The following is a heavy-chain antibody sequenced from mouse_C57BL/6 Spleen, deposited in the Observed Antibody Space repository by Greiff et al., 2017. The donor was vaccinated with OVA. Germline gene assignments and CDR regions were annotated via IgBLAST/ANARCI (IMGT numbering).Heavy chain of an antibody. CDR1: GFNIKDYY. CDR3: TRGGISLYAMDY. Sequence: VQLQQSGAELVRPGASVKLSCTASGFNIKDYYMHWVKQRPEQGLEWIGRIDPEDGDTEYAPKFQGKATMTADTSSNTAYLQLSSLTSEDTAVYYCTRGGISLYAMDYWGQGTSVTVSS. V-gene: IGHV14-1*01. J-gene: IGHJ4*01. CDR2: IDPEDGDT. D-gene: IGHD1-3*01.